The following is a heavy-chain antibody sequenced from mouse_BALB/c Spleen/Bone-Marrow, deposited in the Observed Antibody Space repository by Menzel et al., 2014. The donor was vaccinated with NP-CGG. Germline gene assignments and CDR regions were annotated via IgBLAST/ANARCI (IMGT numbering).Heavy chain of an antibody. CDR3: ARSIYDGYSEAMDY. J-gene: IGHJ4*01. V-gene: IGHV1-54*03. Sequence: VQVVESGAELVRPGTSVKVSCKASGYAFTNYLVEWVKQRPGQGLEWIGVNNPGSGGTNYNEKFKGKATLTADKSSSTVYMHLSSLTSDDSAVYFCARSIYDGYSEAMDYWGQGTSVTVSS. CDR1: GYAFTNYL. D-gene: IGHD2-3*01. CDR2: NNPGSGGT.